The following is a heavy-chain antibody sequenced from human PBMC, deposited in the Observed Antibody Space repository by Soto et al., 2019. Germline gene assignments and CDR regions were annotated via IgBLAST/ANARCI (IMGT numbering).Heavy chain of an antibody. V-gene: IGHV4-4*08. J-gene: IGHJ1*01. CDR3: ARDLDGLHDDNSGPYPRPG. D-gene: IGHD3-22*01. CDR1: GDSISTYY. Sequence: PSETLSLTCTVSGDSISTYYWTWIRQPPGKGLEWIGYIYNSATTKYNPSLKSRVTISVDTSKNQFSLKLSSVTVADTAVHYCARDLDGLHDDNSGPYPRPGWGQGTLVTVSS. CDR2: IYNSATT.